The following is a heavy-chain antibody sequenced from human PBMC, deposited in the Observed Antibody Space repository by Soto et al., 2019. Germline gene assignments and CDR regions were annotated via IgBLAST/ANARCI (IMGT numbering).Heavy chain of an antibody. CDR1: GFTFSSYA. CDR3: ARGPGWLQFSYFDY. J-gene: IGHJ4*02. Sequence: SGGSLRLSCAASGFTFSSYAMHWVRQAPGKGLEWVAVISYDGSNKYYADSVKGRFTISRDNSKNTLYLQMNSLRAEDTAVYYCARGPGWLQFSYFDYWGQGTLVTVSS. D-gene: IGHD5-12*01. V-gene: IGHV3-30-3*01. CDR2: ISYDGSNK.